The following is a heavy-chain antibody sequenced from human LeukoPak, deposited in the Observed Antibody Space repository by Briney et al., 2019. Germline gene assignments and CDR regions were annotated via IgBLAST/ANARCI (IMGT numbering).Heavy chain of an antibody. J-gene: IGHJ5*02. Sequence: PGGSLRLSCAASAFKFGTYSFNWVRQAPGKGPEWVSFISGFSTYKYYVDSVKGRFTISRDNANNSLYLEMNSLRVEDTAVYYCVRTGASFPLLGWLDPWGQGVLVSVSS. V-gene: IGHV3-21*01. CDR1: AFKFGTYS. CDR3: VRTGASFPLLGWLDP. D-gene: IGHD7-27*01. CDR2: ISGFSTYK.